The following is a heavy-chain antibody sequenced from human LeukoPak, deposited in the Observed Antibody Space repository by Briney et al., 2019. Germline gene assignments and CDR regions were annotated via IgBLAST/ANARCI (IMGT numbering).Heavy chain of an antibody. J-gene: IGHJ5*02. CDR3: ARAPRGYTYERGQNWFDP. Sequence: SETLSLTCTVPGGSINNYFWSWIRQPPGKGLEWIGEINHSGSTNYNPSLKSRVTISVDTSKNQFSLKLSSVTAADTAVYYCARAPRGYTYERGQNWFDPWGQGTLVTVSS. CDR1: GGSINNYF. D-gene: IGHD5-18*01. V-gene: IGHV4-34*01. CDR2: INHSGST.